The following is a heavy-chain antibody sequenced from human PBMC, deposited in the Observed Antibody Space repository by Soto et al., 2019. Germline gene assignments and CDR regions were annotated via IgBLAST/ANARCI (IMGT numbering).Heavy chain of an antibody. V-gene: IGHV3-7*05. CDR2: IKQDGSEK. Sequence: EVQLVESGGGLVQPGGSLRLSCAASGFTFSSYWMSWVRQAPGKGLEWVANIKQDGSEKYYVDSVKGRFTISRDNAKNTVCLQMNSLRADDTAVYNCVRQAVRPSRGGFDYWGQGTLVTVSS. CDR1: GFTFSSYW. CDR3: VRQAVRPSRGGFDY. D-gene: IGHD6-19*01. J-gene: IGHJ4*02.